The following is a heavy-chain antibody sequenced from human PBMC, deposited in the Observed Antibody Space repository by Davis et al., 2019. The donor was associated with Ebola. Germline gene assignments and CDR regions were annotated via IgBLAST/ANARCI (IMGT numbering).Heavy chain of an antibody. V-gene: IGHV4-31*03. D-gene: IGHD5-24*01. Sequence: MPSETLSLTCTVSGGSISSGGYYWTWIRQHPGTCLEWIGSIYYSGSTYYNPSLKSRVTISLDTSKNQFSLKLSSVTAADTAVYYCAREMAATFEYWGQGTLVTVSS. CDR3: AREMAATFEY. CDR2: IYYSGST. J-gene: IGHJ4*02. CDR1: GGSISSGGYY.